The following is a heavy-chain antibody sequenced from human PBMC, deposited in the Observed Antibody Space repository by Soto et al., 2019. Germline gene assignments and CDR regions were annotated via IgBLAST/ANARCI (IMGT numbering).Heavy chain of an antibody. Sequence: GGSLRLSCAASGFILAKAWITWARFAIRKGLEWVGRIKSKADGGTTDFAAPVKGRFDISRDDSKNMMYMETGSRTTEDTAVYYCTTFYYFNMPLDRLAYWGHGTLVTVSS. D-gene: IGHD3-10*01. CDR1: GFILAKAW. J-gene: IGHJ4*01. CDR2: IKSKADGGTT. V-gene: IGHV3-15*07. CDR3: TTFYYFNMPLDRLAY.